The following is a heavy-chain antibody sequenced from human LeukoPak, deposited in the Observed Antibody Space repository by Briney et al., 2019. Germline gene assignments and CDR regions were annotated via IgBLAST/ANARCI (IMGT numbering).Heavy chain of an antibody. CDR3: ARGISSGWSRAVGY. J-gene: IGHJ4*02. CDR2: IYYSGST. Sequence: PSQTLSLICTVSGGSVSSGSYYWSWIRQPPGKGLEWIGYIYYSGSTNYNPSLKSRVTISVDTSKNQFSLKLSSVTAADTAVYYCARGISSGWSRAVGYWGQGTLVTVSS. V-gene: IGHV4-61*01. CDR1: GGSVSSGSYY. D-gene: IGHD6-19*01.